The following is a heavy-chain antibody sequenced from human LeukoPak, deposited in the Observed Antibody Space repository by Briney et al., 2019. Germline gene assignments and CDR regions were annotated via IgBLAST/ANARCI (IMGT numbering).Heavy chain of an antibody. CDR3: ARVMVSSLDAFDI. CDR1: GGTFSSYA. J-gene: IGHJ3*02. D-gene: IGHD6-6*01. V-gene: IGHV1-69*13. CDR2: IIPIFGTA. Sequence: ASVKVSCKASGGTFSSYAISWVRQAPGQGLEWMGGIIPIFGTANYAQKFQGRVTITADEPTSTAYMELSSLRSEDTAVYYCARVMVSSLDAFDIWGQGTMVTVSS.